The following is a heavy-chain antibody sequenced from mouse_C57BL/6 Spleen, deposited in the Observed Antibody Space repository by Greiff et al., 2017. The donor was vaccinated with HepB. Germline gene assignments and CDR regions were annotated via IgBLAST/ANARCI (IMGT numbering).Heavy chain of an antibody. CDR3: ASVYYGSSYGDY. CDR2: ISAGASYT. J-gene: IGHJ2*01. D-gene: IGHD1-1*01. Sequence: EVKLVESGGGLVKPGGSLKLSCAASGFTFSSYAMYWVCQTPEKRLEWVATISAGASYTYYPDNVKGQFTISRDNAKNSLYLQMSHLKSDDTAMYYCASVYYGSSYGDYWGQGTTLTVSS. V-gene: IGHV5-4*03. CDR1: GFTFSSYA.